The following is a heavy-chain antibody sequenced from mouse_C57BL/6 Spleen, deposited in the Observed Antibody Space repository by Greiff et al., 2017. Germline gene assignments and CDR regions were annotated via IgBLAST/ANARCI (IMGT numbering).Heavy chain of an antibody. V-gene: IGHV8-2*01. CDR3: WGEPIHYCCSSSFAY. D-gene: IGHD1-1*01. CDR2: WNNDNY. J-gene: IGHJ3*01. Sequence: QVTLKVSGPGILQPSQTLSLACTFSGISLSTSGMGLSWLRQPPGKALEWLASTWNNDNYYNPSLKSRPTLSKETSTYQVFLKLTSVDTADSATDDGAWGEPIHYCCSSSFAYWGQGTLVTVSA. CDR1: ISLSTSGMGL.